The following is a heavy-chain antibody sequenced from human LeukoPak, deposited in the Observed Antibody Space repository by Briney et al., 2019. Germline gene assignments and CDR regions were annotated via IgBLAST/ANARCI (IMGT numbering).Heavy chain of an antibody. Sequence: PGGSLRLSCAASGFTFSSYSMNWVRQAPGKGLEWVSSISSSSSYIYYADSVKGRFTISRDNDKNSVYLQMNSLRAEDTAVYYCARDCSSSAFDIWGQGTMVTVSS. J-gene: IGHJ3*02. CDR2: ISSSSSYI. CDR1: GFTFSSYS. V-gene: IGHV3-21*01. CDR3: ARDCSSSAFDI. D-gene: IGHD2-15*01.